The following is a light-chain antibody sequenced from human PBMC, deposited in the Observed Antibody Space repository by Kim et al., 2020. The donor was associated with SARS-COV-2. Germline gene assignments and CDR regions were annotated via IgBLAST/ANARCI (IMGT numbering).Light chain of an antibody. Sequence: VTISCTGSSSNIGAGYDVHGYQQLPGAAPKLLTDGNSTRPSGVPDRFSGSKSGTSASVAIAGVQAKDEADYYCQSYDSSLSGRNWVFGGGTQLTF. CDR1: SSNIGAGYD. V-gene: IGLV1-40*01. J-gene: IGLJ3*02. CDR3: QSYDSSLSGRNWV. CDR2: GNS.